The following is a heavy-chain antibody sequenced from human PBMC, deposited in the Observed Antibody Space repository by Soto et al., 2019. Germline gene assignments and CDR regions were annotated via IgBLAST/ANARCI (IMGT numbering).Heavy chain of an antibody. Sequence: QVQLVESGGGVVQPGRSLRLSCAASGFTFSSYAMHWVRQAPGKGLEWVAVISYDGSNKYYADSVKGRFTISRDNSKNTLYLQMNSLRAEDTAVYYCARGQITMVRGVVYGMDVWGQGTTVTVSS. J-gene: IGHJ6*02. CDR1: GFTFSSYA. CDR3: ARGQITMVRGVVYGMDV. V-gene: IGHV3-30-3*01. CDR2: ISYDGSNK. D-gene: IGHD3-10*01.